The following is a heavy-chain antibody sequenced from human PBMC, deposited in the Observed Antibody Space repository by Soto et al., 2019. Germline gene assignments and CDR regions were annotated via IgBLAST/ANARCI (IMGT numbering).Heavy chain of an antibody. V-gene: IGHV6-1*01. D-gene: IGHD6-19*01. CDR2: TYYRSKWYN. CDR1: GDSVSSNSAA. CDR3: ARDRGSRSGWLNNWFDP. J-gene: IGHJ5*02. Sequence: SQTLSLTCAISGDSVSSNSAAWNWIRQSPSRGLEWLGRTYYRSKWYNDYAVSVKSRITINPDTSKNQFSLQLNSVTPEDTAVYYCARDRGSRSGWLNNWFDPWGQGTLVTVSS.